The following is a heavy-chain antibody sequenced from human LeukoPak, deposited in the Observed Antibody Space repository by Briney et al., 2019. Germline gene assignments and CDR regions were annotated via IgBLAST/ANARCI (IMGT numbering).Heavy chain of an antibody. V-gene: IGHV3-74*01. D-gene: IGHD2-2*01. CDR3: ARDQGSTSRGIDY. CDR1: GFTFSSYW. J-gene: IGHJ4*02. Sequence: GGSLRLSCAASGFTFSSYWMHWVRQAPGKGPVWVSRIYSDGNTTNYADSVKGRFTISRDNAKNTLYLQMNSLRAEDTAVYYCARDQGSTSRGIDYWGQGTLVTVSS. CDR2: IYSDGNTT.